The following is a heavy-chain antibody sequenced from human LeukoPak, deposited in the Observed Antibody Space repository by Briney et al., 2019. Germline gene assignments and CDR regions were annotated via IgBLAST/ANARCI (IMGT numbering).Heavy chain of an antibody. V-gene: IGHV3-23*01. CDR1: GFTFSSYA. Sequence: PGGSLRLSCAASGFTFSSYAMSWVRQAPGKGLEWVSAISGSGGSTYYADSVKGRFTISRDNSKNTLYLQMNSLRAEDTAVYYCARGLGYCSGGSCHDYWGQGTLVTVSS. D-gene: IGHD2-15*01. CDR3: ARGLGYCSGGSCHDY. J-gene: IGHJ4*02. CDR2: ISGSGGST.